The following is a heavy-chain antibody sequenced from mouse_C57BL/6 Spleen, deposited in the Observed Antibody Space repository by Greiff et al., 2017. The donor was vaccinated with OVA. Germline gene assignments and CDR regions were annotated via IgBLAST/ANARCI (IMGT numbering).Heavy chain of an antibody. J-gene: IGHJ4*01. CDR1: GFNIKNTY. D-gene: IGHD2-5*01. V-gene: IGHV14-3*01. CDR2: IDPANGNT. Sequence: EVQLVESVAELVRPGASVKLSCTASGFNIKNTYMHWVKQRPEQGLEWIGRIDPANGNTKYAPKFQGKATITADTSSNTAYLQLSSLTSEETAIYYCARYSNYVDYAMDYWGQGTSVTVSS. CDR3: ARYSNYVDYAMDY.